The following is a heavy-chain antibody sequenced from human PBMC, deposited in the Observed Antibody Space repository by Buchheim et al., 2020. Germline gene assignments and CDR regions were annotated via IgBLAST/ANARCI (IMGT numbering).Heavy chain of an antibody. CDR2: IYYSGST. CDR3: ARGITMVRGVINWFDP. Sequence: QVQLQESGPGLVKPSQTLSLTCTVSGGSISSGDYYWSWIRQPPGKGLEWIGYIYYSGSTYYNPSLKSRVTISVATSKNLFSLKLSSVTAADTAVYYCARGITMVRGVINWFDPWGQGTL. V-gene: IGHV4-30-4*01. CDR1: GGSISSGDYY. J-gene: IGHJ5*02. D-gene: IGHD3-10*01.